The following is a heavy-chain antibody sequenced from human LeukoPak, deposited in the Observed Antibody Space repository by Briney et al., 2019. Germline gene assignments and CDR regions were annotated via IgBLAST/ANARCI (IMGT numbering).Heavy chain of an antibody. D-gene: IGHD1-26*01. CDR2: IIPIFGTA. Sequence: RASVKVSCKASGGTFSSYAISWVRQAPGQGLEWMGGIIPIFGTANYAQKFQGRVTITADEPTSTAYMELSSLRSEDTAVYYCARQWEPQYYFDYWGQGTLVTVSS. J-gene: IGHJ4*02. CDR1: GGTFSSYA. CDR3: ARQWEPQYYFDY. V-gene: IGHV1-69*01.